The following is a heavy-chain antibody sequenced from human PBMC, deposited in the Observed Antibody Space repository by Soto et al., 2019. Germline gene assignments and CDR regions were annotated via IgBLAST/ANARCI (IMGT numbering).Heavy chain of an antibody. CDR1: GGSFSGYY. D-gene: IGHD3-3*01. V-gene: IGHV4-34*01. CDR3: ARDGRLLNWSDP. J-gene: IGHJ5*02. Sequence: SETLSLTCAVYGGSFSGYYWSWIRQPPGKGLEWIGEINHSGSTNYNPSLMSRVTISVDTSKSQFSLKLTSVTAADTAVYYCARDGRLLNWSDPWGKGTLLTASS. CDR2: INHSGST.